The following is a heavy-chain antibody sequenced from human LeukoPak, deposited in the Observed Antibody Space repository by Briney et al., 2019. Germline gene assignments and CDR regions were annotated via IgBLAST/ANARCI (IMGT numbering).Heavy chain of an antibody. D-gene: IGHD3-22*01. V-gene: IGHV3-21*01. Sequence: GGSLRLSCAASGFILSSNTMNWVRQAPGEGLAWVSSISGSSTDIYYADSVKGRFTISRDNAKNSLYLQMNSLRAEDTAVYYCARDTDSWLLGAFDIWGQGTMVTVSS. CDR3: ARDTDSWLLGAFDI. CDR1: GFILSSNT. CDR2: ISGSSTDI. J-gene: IGHJ3*02.